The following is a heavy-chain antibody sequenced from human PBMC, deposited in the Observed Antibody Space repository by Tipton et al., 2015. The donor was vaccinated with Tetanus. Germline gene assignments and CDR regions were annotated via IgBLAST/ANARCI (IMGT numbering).Heavy chain of an antibody. V-gene: IGHV3-23*01. CDR3: ARDGGSYYTDC. D-gene: IGHD1-26*01. J-gene: IGHJ4*02. CDR1: GFTFSSYA. Sequence: SLRLSCAASGFTFSSYAMSWVRQAPGKGLEWVSGISGSGGTTNYADSVKGRFTISRDNSKNTLYLQMNSLRAEDTAVYYCARDGGSYYTDCWGQGTLVTVSS. CDR2: ISGSGGTT.